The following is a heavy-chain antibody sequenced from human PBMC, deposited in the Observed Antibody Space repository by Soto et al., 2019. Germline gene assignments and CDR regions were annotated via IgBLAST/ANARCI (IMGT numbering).Heavy chain of an antibody. J-gene: IGHJ4*02. CDR3: AKDTVPQYSGYDVRFDY. D-gene: IGHD5-12*01. V-gene: IGHV3-23*01. CDR1: GFPFSNYA. CDR2: IRGSGGNT. Sequence: PGGSLRLSCAASGFPFSNYAMSWVRQAPGKGLEWVSGIRGSGGNTYHADSVKGRFTISRDNSKNTLYLQMNRLRAEDTAVYYCAKDTVPQYSGYDVRFDYWGQGTLVTVSS.